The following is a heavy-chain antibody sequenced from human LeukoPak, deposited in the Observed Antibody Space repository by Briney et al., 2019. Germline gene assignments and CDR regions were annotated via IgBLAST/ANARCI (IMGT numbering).Heavy chain of an antibody. CDR1: GGSIRSYH. D-gene: IGHD6-13*01. CDR3: AKLTSSWYQDWYFDL. J-gene: IGHJ2*01. V-gene: IGHV4-59*01. CDR2: IYDSGST. Sequence: PSETLSLTYTVSGGSIRSYHWSWIRQPPGRRLEWIGYIYDSGSTNYNPSLKSRVTISIDTSKNQFSLKLSSVTAADTAVYYCAKLTSSWYQDWYFDLWGRGTLVTVSS.